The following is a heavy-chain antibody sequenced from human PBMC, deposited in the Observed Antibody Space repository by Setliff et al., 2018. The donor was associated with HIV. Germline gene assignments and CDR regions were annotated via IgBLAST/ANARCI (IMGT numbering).Heavy chain of an antibody. CDR1: GGSISSYY. CDR2: IYTSGST. V-gene: IGHV4-4*08. Sequence: NPSETLSLTCTVSGGSISSYYWSWIRQPPGKGLEWIGYIYTSGSTNYNPSLKSRVTISVDTSKNQFSLKLSSVTAADTAVYYCARSWYQLLLGAFDIWGQGTMVTVS. J-gene: IGHJ3*02. D-gene: IGHD2-2*01. CDR3: ARSWYQLLLGAFDI.